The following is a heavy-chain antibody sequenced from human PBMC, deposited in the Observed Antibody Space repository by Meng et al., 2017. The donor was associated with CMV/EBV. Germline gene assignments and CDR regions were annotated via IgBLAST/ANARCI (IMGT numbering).Heavy chain of an antibody. J-gene: IGHJ3*02. CDR1: GFTFSSYW. CDR2: IKQDGSEK. CDR3: ARERGRMIVVARGFDAFDI. V-gene: IGHV3-7*01. D-gene: IGHD3-22*01. Sequence: GGSLRLSCAASGFTFSSYWMSWVRQAPGKGLEWVANIKQDGSEKYYVDSVKGRFTISRDNAKNSLYLQMNSLRAEDTAVYCCARERGRMIVVARGFDAFDIWGQGTMVTVSS.